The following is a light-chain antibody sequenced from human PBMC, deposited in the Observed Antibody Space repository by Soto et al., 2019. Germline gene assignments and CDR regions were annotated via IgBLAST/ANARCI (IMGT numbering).Light chain of an antibody. CDR3: QQYGSSPPDT. V-gene: IGKV3-20*01. CDR2: GAS. CDR1: QSVNSGY. Sequence: EIVLTQSPGTLSLSPGERATLSCRASQSVNSGYLAWYQQKPGQAPRLLIYGASSRATGIPDRFSGSGSGTDFTLTISRLEPEDFAVYYWQQYGSSPPDTFGQVTKLEIK. J-gene: IGKJ2*01.